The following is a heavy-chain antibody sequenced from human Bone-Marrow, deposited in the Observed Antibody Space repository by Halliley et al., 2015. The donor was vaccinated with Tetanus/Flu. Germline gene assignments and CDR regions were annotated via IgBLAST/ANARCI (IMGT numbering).Heavy chain of an antibody. CDR2: ISNSGST. D-gene: IGHD5-12*01. CDR3: ARVAGGYGGIYVQH. V-gene: IGHV4-30-4*01. CDR1: GGSITRGGFY. Sequence: TLSLTCAVSGGSITRGGFYWSWIRQPPGKGLEYVGYISNSGSTYYKPSLKSRLTISVDTSENQVSLKLNSVTAADTAVYYCARVAGGYGGIYVQHWGQGTLVTVSS. J-gene: IGHJ1*01.